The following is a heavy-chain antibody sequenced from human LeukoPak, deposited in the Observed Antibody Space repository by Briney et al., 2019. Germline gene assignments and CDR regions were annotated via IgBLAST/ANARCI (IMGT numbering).Heavy chain of an antibody. V-gene: IGHV1-18*01. CDR1: GYTFTSYG. D-gene: IGHD6-13*01. CDR3: ARDSLAVAGTLADY. Sequence: GASVKVSCKASGYTFTSYGITWVRQAPGQGLEWMGWISGYNGNTNYAQNLQGRVAMATDTSTSTTYMELRSLRSDDTAVYYCARDSLAVAGTLADYWGQGTLVTVSS. CDR2: ISGYNGNT. J-gene: IGHJ4*02.